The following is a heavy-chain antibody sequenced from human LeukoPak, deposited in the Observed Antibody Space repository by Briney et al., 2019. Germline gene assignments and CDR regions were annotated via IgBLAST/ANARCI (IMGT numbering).Heavy chain of an antibody. CDR3: TRSPTFDY. V-gene: IGHV3-49*04. CDR2: IRSKAYGGTT. J-gene: IGHJ4*02. CDR1: GFTFGDYA. Sequence: GGSVRLSCTASGFTFGDYAMSWVRQAPGKGLEWVGFIRSKAYGGTTEYAASVKGGFTISRDDSKSIAYLQMNSLKTEDTAVYYCTRSPTFDYWGQGTLVTVSS.